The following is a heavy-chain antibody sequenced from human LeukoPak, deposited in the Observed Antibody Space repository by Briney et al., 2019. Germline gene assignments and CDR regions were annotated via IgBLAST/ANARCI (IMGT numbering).Heavy chain of an antibody. J-gene: IGHJ4*02. Sequence: PSETLSLTCAVYGGSFSGYYWSWIRQPPGKGLEWIGEINHSGSTNYNPSLKSRVTISVDTSKNQFSLKLSSVTAADTAVYYCARESSSGYGYVFRYWGQGTLVIVSS. D-gene: IGHD5-18*01. V-gene: IGHV4-34*01. CDR2: INHSGST. CDR1: GGSFSGYY. CDR3: ARESSSGYGYVFRY.